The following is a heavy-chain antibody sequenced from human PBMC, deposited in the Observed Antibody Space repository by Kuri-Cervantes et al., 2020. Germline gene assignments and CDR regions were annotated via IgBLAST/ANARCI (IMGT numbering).Heavy chain of an antibody. Sequence: GGSLRLSCAASGFTFSNYWMSWVRQAPGKGLEWVSYISSSSSTIYYADSVKGRFTISRDNAKNSLYLQMNSLRDEDTAVYYCARDRRGYDSEYFQHWGQGTLVTVSS. CDR3: ARDRRGYDSEYFQH. J-gene: IGHJ1*01. CDR1: GFTFSNYW. CDR2: ISSSSSTI. V-gene: IGHV3-48*02. D-gene: IGHD5-12*01.